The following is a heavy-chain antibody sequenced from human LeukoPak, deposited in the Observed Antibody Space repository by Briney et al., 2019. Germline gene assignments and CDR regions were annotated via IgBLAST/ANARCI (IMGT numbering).Heavy chain of an antibody. CDR1: GFTFSSYS. CDR2: ISSSSSYI. CDR3: AAREPHGANTRPFDY. D-gene: IGHD4/OR15-4a*01. V-gene: IGHV3-21*01. J-gene: IGHJ4*02. Sequence: PGGSLRLSCAASGFTFSSYSMNWVRQAPGKGLEWVSSISSSSSYIYYADSVKGRFTISRDNAKNSLCLQMNSLRAEDTAVYYCAAREPHGANTRPFDYCGQRTLVTVSS.